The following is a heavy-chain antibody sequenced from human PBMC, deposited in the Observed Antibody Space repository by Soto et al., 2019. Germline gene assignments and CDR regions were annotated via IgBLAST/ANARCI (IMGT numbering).Heavy chain of an antibody. CDR3: ARDNEMATITEYFQH. D-gene: IGHD5-12*01. J-gene: IGHJ1*01. V-gene: IGHV3-7*03. CDR1: GFTFSSYW. Sequence: GGSLRLSCAASGFTFSSYWMSWVRQAPGKGLEWVANIKQDGSEKYYVDSVKGRFTISRDNAKNSLYLQMNSLRAEDTAVYYCARDNEMATITEYFQHWGQGTLVTVSS. CDR2: IKQDGSEK.